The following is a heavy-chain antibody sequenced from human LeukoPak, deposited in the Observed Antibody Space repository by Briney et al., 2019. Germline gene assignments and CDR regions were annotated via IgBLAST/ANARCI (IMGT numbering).Heavy chain of an antibody. Sequence: PSETLSLTCTVSGTSISSHYWSSLRQTPGKGLEWIGYIGYVHNSCSTNYSPSLKSRVTISLDTSKNQFSLKLNSVTAADTAVYYCARAGNWNDLDYWGQGTLVTVSS. D-gene: IGHD1-1*01. CDR1: GTSISSHY. V-gene: IGHV4-59*11. CDR3: ARAGNWNDLDY. CDR2: IGYVHNSCST. J-gene: IGHJ4*02.